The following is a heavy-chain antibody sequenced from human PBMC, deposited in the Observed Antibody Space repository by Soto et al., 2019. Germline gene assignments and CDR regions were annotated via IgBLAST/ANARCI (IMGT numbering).Heavy chain of an antibody. CDR2: ISASGGAT. Sequence: EVELLESGGGLVQPGGSLRLSCVASRFTFTSYAMSWVRQAPGKGLEWVAAISASGGATIHADSVKGRLIISRDTSKNTLYLQMNSLRAEDTAVYYCAKDVEGGSLFRGAFDYWGQGTQVTVSS. V-gene: IGHV3-23*01. J-gene: IGHJ4*02. CDR3: AKDVEGGSLFRGAFDY. CDR1: RFTFTSYA. D-gene: IGHD1-26*01.